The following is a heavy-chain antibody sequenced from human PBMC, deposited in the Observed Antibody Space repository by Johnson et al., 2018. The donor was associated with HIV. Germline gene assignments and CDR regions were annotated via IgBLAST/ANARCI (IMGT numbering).Heavy chain of an antibody. D-gene: IGHD1-26*01. CDR2: IKQDGSEK. J-gene: IGHJ3*02. CDR3: ARAPSWVGACDI. CDR1: GFTFSRYW. V-gene: IGHV3-7*04. Sequence: VQLVESGGGLVQPGGSLRLSCAASGFTFSRYWMSWVRQAPGKGLEWVANIKQDGSEKYYVDSVKGRFTISRDNAKNSLYLQMNSLRAEDTAVYYCARAPSWVGACDIWGQGTMVTVSS.